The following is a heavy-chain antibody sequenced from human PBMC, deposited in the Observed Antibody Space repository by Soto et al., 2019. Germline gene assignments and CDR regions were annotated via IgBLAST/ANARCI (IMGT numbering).Heavy chain of an antibody. V-gene: IGHV4-30-2*01. Sequence: SETLSLTCAVSGGSISNVGYSWILIRQPPGKGLEWIGYIYHSGSTYYNPSLKSRVTISVDRSKNQFSLKLSSVTAADTAVYYCARAGGLGAVAADYWGQGTLVT. D-gene: IGHD6-19*01. CDR3: ARAGGLGAVAADY. J-gene: IGHJ4*02. CDR1: GGSISNVGYS. CDR2: IYHSGST.